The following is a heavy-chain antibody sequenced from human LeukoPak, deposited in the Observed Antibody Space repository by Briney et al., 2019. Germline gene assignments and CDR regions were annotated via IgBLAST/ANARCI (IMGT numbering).Heavy chain of an antibody. D-gene: IGHD6-19*01. V-gene: IGHV3-23*01. CDR3: ASGYSSGWYSDYFDY. CDR1: GFTLSSYA. Sequence: PGGSLRLSCAASGFTLSSYAMSWVRQAPGKGLEWVSAISGSGGSTYYADSVKGRFTISRDNSKNTLYLQMNSLRAEDTAVYYCASGYSSGWYSDYFDYWGQGTLVTVSS. J-gene: IGHJ4*02. CDR2: ISGSGGST.